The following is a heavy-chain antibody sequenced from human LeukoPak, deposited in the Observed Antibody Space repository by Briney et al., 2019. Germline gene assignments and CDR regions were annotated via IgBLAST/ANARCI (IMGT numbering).Heavy chain of an antibody. D-gene: IGHD6-19*01. V-gene: IGHV4-59*08. CDR1: GGSISSYY. Sequence: SETLSLTCTVSGGSISSYYWSWIRQPPGKGLEWIGYIYYSGSTNYNPSLKSRVTISVDTCKNQFALKLSSVTAADTAVYYCARGREQWLTEPRYSEYYYYYGMDVWGQGTTVTVSS. J-gene: IGHJ6*02. CDR3: ARGREQWLTEPRYSEYYYYYGMDV. CDR2: IYYSGST.